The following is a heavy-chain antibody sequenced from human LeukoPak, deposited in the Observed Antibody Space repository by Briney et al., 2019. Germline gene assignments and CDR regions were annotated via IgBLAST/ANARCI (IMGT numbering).Heavy chain of an antibody. CDR2: IGRSNTYT. J-gene: IGHJ4*02. Sequence: GGTLRLSCVTFGLTFSNSGMSWVRQAPGKGLEWVSSIGRSNTYTYYADSVKGRFTISRDNAKNSLYLQMNSLRAEDTAVYYCARESHFDWLSGPYFDYWGQGTLVTVSS. V-gene: IGHV3-21*01. CDR1: GLTFSNSG. D-gene: IGHD3-9*01. CDR3: ARESHFDWLSGPYFDY.